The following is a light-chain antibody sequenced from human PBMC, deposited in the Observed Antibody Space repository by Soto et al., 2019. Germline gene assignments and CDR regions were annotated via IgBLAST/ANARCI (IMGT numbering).Light chain of an antibody. J-gene: IGKJ2*01. CDR3: HQSHSTPYT. V-gene: IGKV1-39*01. CDR1: QSIGTY. CDR2: GAS. Sequence: DIQMTQSPSSLSAFVGDRVTITCRASQSIGTYLNWYRQKPGKAPKLLIFGASSLQSGVPSRFSGSGSWTDFTLTISSLQLEDSATYYCHQSHSTPYTFGQGTKLEIK.